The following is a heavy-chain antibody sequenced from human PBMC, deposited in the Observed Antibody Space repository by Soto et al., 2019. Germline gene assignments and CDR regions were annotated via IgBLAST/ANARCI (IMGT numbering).Heavy chain of an antibody. V-gene: IGHV4-30-4*08. CDR2: IHFSGSV. J-gene: IGHJ6*02. Sequence: SETLSLTCTVSGGSISGDYYHWTWIRQSPGKGLEWIGYIHFSGSVLSNPSFKSRPTISVDTSKNQFSLHLRSVTAADTAVYFCAREDDGGDRDYYGLDVWGQGTTVTVSS. CDR3: AREDDGGDRDYYGLDV. CDR1: GGSISGDYYH. D-gene: IGHD2-21*02.